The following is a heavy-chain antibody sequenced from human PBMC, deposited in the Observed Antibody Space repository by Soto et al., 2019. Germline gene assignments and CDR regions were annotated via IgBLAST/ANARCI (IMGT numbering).Heavy chain of an antibody. D-gene: IGHD3-22*01. Sequence: EVQLLGSGGGLVQPGGSLRLSCAASGFTFSSCAMTWVRQAPGKGLEWVSAINGGGDRTFHADSVKGRFTISRDNSKNTLYLQINSLRAEYTAVYYCAKSGYDSSGYHLIDYWGQGALVTVSS. J-gene: IGHJ4*02. CDR3: AKSGYDSSGYHLIDY. CDR2: INGGGDRT. V-gene: IGHV3-23*01. CDR1: GFTFSSCA.